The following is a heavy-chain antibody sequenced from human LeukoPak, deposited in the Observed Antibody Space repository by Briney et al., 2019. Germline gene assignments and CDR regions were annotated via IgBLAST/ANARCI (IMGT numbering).Heavy chain of an antibody. CDR2: IYSGGST. Sequence: PGRSLRLSCAASGFTVSSNYMSWVRQAPGKGLEWVSVIYSGGSTYYADSVKGRFTISRDNSKNTLYLQMNSLRAEDTAVYYCARGSAYSGYDRWGQGTLVTVSS. CDR3: ARGSAYSGYDR. CDR1: GFTVSSNY. V-gene: IGHV3-66*01. J-gene: IGHJ4*02. D-gene: IGHD5-12*01.